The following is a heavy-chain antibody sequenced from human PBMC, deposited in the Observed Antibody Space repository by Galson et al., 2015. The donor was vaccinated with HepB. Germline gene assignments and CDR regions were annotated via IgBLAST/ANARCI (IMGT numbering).Heavy chain of an antibody. CDR2: IKSKTDGGTT. J-gene: IGHJ6*02. Sequence: SLRLSCAASGFTFSNAWMSWVRQAPGKGLEWVGRIKSKTDGGTTDYAAPVKGRFTISRDDSKNTLYLQMNSPKTEDTAVYYCTTDPWNGSYWVYYGMDVWGQGTTVTVSS. CDR3: TTDPWNGSYWVYYGMDV. V-gene: IGHV3-15*01. D-gene: IGHD1-26*01. CDR1: GFTFSNAW.